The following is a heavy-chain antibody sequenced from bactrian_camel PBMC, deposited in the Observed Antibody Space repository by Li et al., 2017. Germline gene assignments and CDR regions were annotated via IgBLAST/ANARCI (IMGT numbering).Heavy chain of an antibody. CDR3: AAALRCRGGYNY. CDR1: GYTYNHPC. Sequence: QLVESGGGLVQPGGSLRVSCAASGYTYNHPCMGWFRQAPGKEREGVGCISTRGGSAYYADSVKGRFTISRDNAKNTLCLQMNALKPEDTGMYYCAAALRCRGGYNYWGQGTQVTVS. CDR2: ISTRGGSA. V-gene: IGHV3S28*01. J-gene: IGHJ4*01. D-gene: IGHD3*01.